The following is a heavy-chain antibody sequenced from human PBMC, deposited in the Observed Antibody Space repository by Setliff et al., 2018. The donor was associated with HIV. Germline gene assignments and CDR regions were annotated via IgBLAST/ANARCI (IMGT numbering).Heavy chain of an antibody. V-gene: IGHV1-3*01. CDR1: GYTFTSYA. CDR3: ARDPTVVMSYYYYGMDV. Sequence: GASVKVSCKASGYTFTSYAIHWVRQAPGQRLEWMGWITVGDGNTKYSQKFRGRVTITRDTSASTAYMELSSLRSEGTAVYYCARDPTVVMSYYYYGMDVWGQGTTVTVSS. CDR2: ITVGDGNT. D-gene: IGHD2-15*01. J-gene: IGHJ6*02.